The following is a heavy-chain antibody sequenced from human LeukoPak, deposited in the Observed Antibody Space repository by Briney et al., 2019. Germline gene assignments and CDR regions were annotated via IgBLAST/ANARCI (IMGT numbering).Heavy chain of an antibody. V-gene: IGHV4-39*01. Sequence: SETLSLTCTVSGGSISSSSYYWGWIRQPPGKGLEWIGSIYYSGSTYYNPSLKSRVTISVDTSKNQFSLKLSSVTAADTAVYYCARHRAWEYHFDYWGQGTLVTVSS. CDR1: GGSISSSSYY. CDR2: IYYSGST. CDR3: ARHRAWEYHFDY. J-gene: IGHJ4*02. D-gene: IGHD1-26*01.